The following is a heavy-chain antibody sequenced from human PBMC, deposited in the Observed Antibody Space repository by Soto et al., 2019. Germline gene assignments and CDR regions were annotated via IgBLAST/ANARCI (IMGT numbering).Heavy chain of an antibody. D-gene: IGHD3-10*01. CDR3: VRVRRGQMDF. Sequence: ASVKVSCKASGYLFTDYGIAWVRQAPGQGLEWMGWINVFNGDPRYAPNVQGRVTMTKDTSTNTASMELRSLRSDDTAVYFCVRVRRGQMDFWGQGSLVTVSS. J-gene: IGHJ4*02. CDR1: GYLFTDYG. V-gene: IGHV1-18*01. CDR2: INVFNGDP.